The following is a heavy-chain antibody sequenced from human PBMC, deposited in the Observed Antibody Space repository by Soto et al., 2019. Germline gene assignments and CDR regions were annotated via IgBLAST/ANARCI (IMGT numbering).Heavy chain of an antibody. J-gene: IGHJ5*02. Sequence: SGPTLVNPTETLTLTCTVSGFSLSNARMGVSWIRQPPGKALEWLAHIFSNDEKSYSTSLKSRLTISKDTSKSQVVLTMTNMDPVDTATYYCARMREQWPTINWFDPWGQGTLVTVSS. CDR1: GFSLSNARMG. CDR3: ARMREQWPTINWFDP. CDR2: IFSNDEK. D-gene: IGHD6-19*01. V-gene: IGHV2-26*01.